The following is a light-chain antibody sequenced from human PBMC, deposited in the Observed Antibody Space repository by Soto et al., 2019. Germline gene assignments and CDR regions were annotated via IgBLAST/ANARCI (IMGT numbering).Light chain of an antibody. V-gene: IGLV1-51*02. CDR3: GTWDTSLSASYV. Sequence: QSVLTQPPSVSAAPGQKVTISCSGSTSNLGNKYVSWYQQFPGTAPKLLIYEDNKRPSGIPDRFSGSKSGTSATLGITGLQTGDEADYYCGTWDTSLSASYVFGTGTKVTVL. CDR2: EDN. J-gene: IGLJ1*01. CDR1: TSNLGNKY.